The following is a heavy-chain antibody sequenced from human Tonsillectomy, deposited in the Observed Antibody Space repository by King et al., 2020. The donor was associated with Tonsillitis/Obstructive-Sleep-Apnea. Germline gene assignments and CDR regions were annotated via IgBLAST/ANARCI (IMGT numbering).Heavy chain of an antibody. CDR1: GFTFDDYG. J-gene: IGHJ4*02. D-gene: IGHD6-19*01. Sequence: VQLVESGGGVVRPGGSLRLSCAASGFTFDDYGMSWVRQAPGKGLEWVSGLNWNSASISYADSVKGRFTLSRDNAKNSLYLEMSSLRDADTALFYCARGTSSGLMLMFDYWGQGTQVTVPS. V-gene: IGHV3-20*04. CDR2: LNWNSASI. CDR3: ARGTSSGLMLMFDY.